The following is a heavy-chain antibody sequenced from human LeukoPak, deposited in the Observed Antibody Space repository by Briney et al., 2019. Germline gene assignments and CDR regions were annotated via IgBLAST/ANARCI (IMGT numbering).Heavy chain of an antibody. J-gene: IGHJ4*02. CDR2: ISAYNGNT. CDR1: GYTFTSYG. V-gene: IGHV1-18*01. CDR3: ARVSHGYNYFDY. Sequence: ASVKVSCKASGYTFTSYGISWVRQAPGQGLEWMGWISAYNGNTNYVQKLQGRVTMTTDTSTSTAYMELRSLRSDDTAVYYCARVSHGYNYFDYWGQGTLVTVSS. D-gene: IGHD5-24*01.